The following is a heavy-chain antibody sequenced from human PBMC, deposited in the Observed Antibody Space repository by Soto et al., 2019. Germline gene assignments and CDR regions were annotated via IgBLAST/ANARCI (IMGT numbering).Heavy chain of an antibody. J-gene: IGHJ6*02. D-gene: IGHD6-6*01. CDR3: ARVQISSSNYHWGMDA. CDR1: GYTFTGYY. CDR2: INPNSGGT. V-gene: IGHV1-2*02. Sequence: GASVKVSCKASGYTFTGYYMHWVRQAPGQGLEWMGWINPNSGGTNYAQKFQGRVTMTRDTSISTAYMELSRLRSDDTAVYYCARVQISSSNYHWGMDAWGQGTTVTVSS.